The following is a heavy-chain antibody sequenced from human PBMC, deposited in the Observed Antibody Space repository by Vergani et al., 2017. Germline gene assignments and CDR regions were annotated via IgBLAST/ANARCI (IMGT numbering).Heavy chain of an antibody. V-gene: IGHV4-31*03. CDR3: ARQRPGSGWSPGDFDD. Sequence: QVQLQESGPGLVKPSQTLSLTCSVSGDSISSGVYYWNWIRQHPGKGLEWIGYIYSTGSTHHNPSLRRRINMSVDTSKNQFSLKLNSVTAADTAMYYCARQRPGSGWSPGDFDDWGQGILVTVSS. CDR1: GDSISSGVYY. CDR2: IYSTGST. D-gene: IGHD6-19*01. J-gene: IGHJ4*02.